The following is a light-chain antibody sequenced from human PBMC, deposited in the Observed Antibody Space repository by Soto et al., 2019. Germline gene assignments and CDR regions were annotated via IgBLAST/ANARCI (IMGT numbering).Light chain of an antibody. J-gene: IGKJ5*01. CDR1: QSISSY. CDR3: QQSYSTLIT. Sequence: DIQMTPSPSSLSASVGDRVTITCRASQSISSYLNWYQQKPGKAPKLLIYAASSLQRGVPSRFSGSGSGTDFTLTISSLQPEDFATYYCQQSYSTLITFGQGTRLEIK. V-gene: IGKV1-39*01. CDR2: AAS.